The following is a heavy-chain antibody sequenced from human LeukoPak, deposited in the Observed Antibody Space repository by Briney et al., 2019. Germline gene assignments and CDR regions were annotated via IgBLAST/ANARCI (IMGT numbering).Heavy chain of an antibody. Sequence: ASVKVSCKASGGTFSSYAISWVRQAPGQGLEWMGGIIPIFGTANYAQKFQGRVTITADESTSTAYMELSGLRSEDTAVYYCARELTMVRGLELNWFDPWGQGTLVTVSS. D-gene: IGHD3-10*01. V-gene: IGHV1-69*13. J-gene: IGHJ5*02. CDR1: GGTFSSYA. CDR3: ARELTMVRGLELNWFDP. CDR2: IIPIFGTA.